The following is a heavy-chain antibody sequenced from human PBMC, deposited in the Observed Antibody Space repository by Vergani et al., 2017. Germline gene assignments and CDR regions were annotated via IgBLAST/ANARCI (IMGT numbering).Heavy chain of an antibody. CDR1: GGSISSGGYY. D-gene: IGHD5-18*01. V-gene: IGHV4-39*07. CDR2: IYHSGST. Sequence: QVQLQESGPGLVKPSQTLSLTCTVSGGSISSGGYYWSWIRQHPGKGLEWIGSIYHSGSTYYNPSLKSRVTISVDTSKNQFSLKLSSVTAADTAVYYCARDTAMVKGLDYWGQGTLVTVSS. J-gene: IGHJ4*02. CDR3: ARDTAMVKGLDY.